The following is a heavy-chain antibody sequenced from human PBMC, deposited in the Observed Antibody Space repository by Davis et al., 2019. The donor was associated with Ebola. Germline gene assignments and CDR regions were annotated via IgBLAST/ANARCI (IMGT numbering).Heavy chain of an antibody. CDR2: ISAYNGNT. CDR1: GYTFTSYG. J-gene: IGHJ5*02. CDR3: AREVWADGSGPFDP. V-gene: IGHV1-18*01. Sequence: ASVKVSCKASGYTFTSYGITWVRQAPGQGLEWMGWISAYNGNTNYAQKLQGRVTMTTDTSTSTAYMELRSLRSDDTAVYYCAREVWADGSGPFDPWGQGTLVTVSS. D-gene: IGHD3-10*01.